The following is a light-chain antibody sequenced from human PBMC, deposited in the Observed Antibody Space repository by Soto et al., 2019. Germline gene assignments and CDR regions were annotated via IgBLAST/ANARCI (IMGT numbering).Light chain of an antibody. CDR2: EDT. CDR1: SSDVGRFNF. V-gene: IGLV2-23*01. J-gene: IGLJ1*01. Sequence: QSVLTQPAPVSGSPGQSITISCTGSSSDVGRFNFVSWYQQRPGKAPKLMIYEDTKRPSGVSNRFSGSKSGNTASLTISGLQAEDEADYYCCSYAGSITFVFGTGTKVTVL. CDR3: CSYAGSITFV.